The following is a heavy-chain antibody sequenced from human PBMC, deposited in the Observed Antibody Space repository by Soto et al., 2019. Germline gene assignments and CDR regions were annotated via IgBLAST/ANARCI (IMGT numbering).Heavy chain of an antibody. J-gene: IGHJ6*02. V-gene: IGHV1-18*04. CDR2: ISGYSGDT. D-gene: IGHD2-8*02. Sequence: ASVKVSCKASGYSFTNYGISWVRQAPGQGLEWMGWISGYSGDTNYAHKFQGRVTMTTDTSTSTAYMELRSLRSDDTAVYYCAREEHCTDSSCYRYYYFHYGMGVWGQGTTVTVSS. CDR1: GYSFTNYG. CDR3: AREEHCTDSSCYRYYYFHYGMGV.